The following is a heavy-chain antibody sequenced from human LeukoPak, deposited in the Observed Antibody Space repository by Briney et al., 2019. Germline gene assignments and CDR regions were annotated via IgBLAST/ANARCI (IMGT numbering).Heavy chain of an antibody. CDR3: ASTLYDFWSGYYSPYYYMDV. CDR2: IYHSGST. D-gene: IGHD3-3*01. J-gene: IGHJ6*03. CDR1: GGSISSGGYS. V-gene: IGHV4-30-2*01. Sequence: SETLSLTCTVSGGSISSGGYSWSWIRQPPGKGLEWIGYIYHSGSTYYNPSLKSRVTISVDRSKNQFSLKLSSVTAADTAVYYCASTLYDFWSGYYSPYYYMDVWGKGTTVTVSS.